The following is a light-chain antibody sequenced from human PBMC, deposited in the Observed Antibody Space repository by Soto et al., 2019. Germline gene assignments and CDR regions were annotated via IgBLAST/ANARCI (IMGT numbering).Light chain of an antibody. V-gene: IGKV1-9*01. CDR2: GAS. J-gene: IGKJ1*01. Sequence: DIQLTQSPSFLSASVGDRVTITCRASQGISSSLAWYQQRPGKAPKLLMYGASTLQSGVPSRFSGSASGTTFTLTINNLQPEDFATYYCQQINNFPRTFGQGTKVE. CDR3: QQINNFPRT. CDR1: QGISSS.